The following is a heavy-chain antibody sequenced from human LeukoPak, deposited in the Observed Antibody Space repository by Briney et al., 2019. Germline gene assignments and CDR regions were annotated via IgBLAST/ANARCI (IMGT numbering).Heavy chain of an antibody. V-gene: IGHV3-30-3*01. CDR1: GFIFSNYA. D-gene: IGHD6-19*01. J-gene: IGHJ4*02. CDR3: ARKSLAVTVTDY. Sequence: GGSLRLSCAASGFIFSNYAMHWVRQAPGKGLEWVAIISYDGSNKDYADSVKGRFTISRDNSKNTLYLQMNSLRSEDTAVYFCARKSLAVTVTDYWGQGALVTVSS. CDR2: ISYDGSNK.